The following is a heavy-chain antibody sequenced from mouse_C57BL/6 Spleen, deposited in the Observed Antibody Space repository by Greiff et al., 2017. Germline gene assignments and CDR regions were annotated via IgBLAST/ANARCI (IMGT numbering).Heavy chain of an antibody. CDR3: ARSGGKGGFAY. Sequence: QVHVKQSGAELVKPGASVKISCKASGYAFSSYWMNWVKQRPGKGLEWIGQIYPGDGDTNYNGKFKGKATLTADKSSSTAYMQLSSLTSEDSAVYFCARSGGKGGFAYWGQGTLVTVSA. J-gene: IGHJ3*01. CDR2: IYPGDGDT. V-gene: IGHV1-80*01. CDR1: GYAFSSYW. D-gene: IGHD3-1*01.